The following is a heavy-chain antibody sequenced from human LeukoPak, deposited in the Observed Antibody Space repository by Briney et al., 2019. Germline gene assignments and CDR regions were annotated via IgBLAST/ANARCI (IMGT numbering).Heavy chain of an antibody. CDR1: GFTFRNYA. V-gene: IGHV3-23*01. J-gene: IGHJ4*02. CDR2: IGGDTTST. Sequence: PGGSLRLSCTAPGFTFRNYAMSSVRQAPGKGLACVSLIGGDTTSTYHPDSVKVWFTISRYNSMNTVYLETSSLRPEDTTIYYCAAYYYDSGSCSRGGFDYWGQGVLVSVSS. CDR3: AAYYYDSGSCSRGGFDY. D-gene: IGHD3-10*01.